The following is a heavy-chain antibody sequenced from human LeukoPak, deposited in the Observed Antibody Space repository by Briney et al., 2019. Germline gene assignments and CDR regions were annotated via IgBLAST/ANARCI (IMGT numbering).Heavy chain of an antibody. CDR3: ARGQAADY. D-gene: IGHD6-13*01. Sequence: GGSLRLSCAASGFTFSSYAMHWVRQAPGKGLEYVSAISSNGGSTYYANSVKGRFTISRDNSKNTLYLQMGSLRAEDMAVYYCARGQAADYWGQGTLVTVSS. CDR1: GFTFSSYA. CDR2: ISSNGGST. V-gene: IGHV3-64*01. J-gene: IGHJ4*02.